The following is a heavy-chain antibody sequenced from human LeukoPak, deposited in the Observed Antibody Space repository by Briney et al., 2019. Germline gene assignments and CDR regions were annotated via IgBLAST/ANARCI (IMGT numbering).Heavy chain of an antibody. D-gene: IGHD6-13*01. CDR1: GGSISSGSYY. CDR3: ASGSSWYYFDY. Sequence: SQTLSLTCTVSGGSISSGSYYWSWIRQPAGKGLEWIGRIYTSGSTNYNPSLKSRVTISVDSSKNQFSLKLSSVTAADTAVYYCASGSSWYYFDYWGQGTLVTVSS. J-gene: IGHJ4*02. V-gene: IGHV4-61*02. CDR2: IYTSGST.